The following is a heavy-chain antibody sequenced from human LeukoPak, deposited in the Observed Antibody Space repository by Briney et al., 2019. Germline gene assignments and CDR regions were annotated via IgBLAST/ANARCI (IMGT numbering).Heavy chain of an antibody. V-gene: IGHV3-23*01. J-gene: IGHJ4*02. D-gene: IGHD5-18*01. CDR3: AKDRGYSYGLSEIYYFDY. CDR1: GFTLSSYA. Sequence: PGGSLRLSCAASGFTLSSYAMNWVRQAPGKGLEWVSGISGSGGSTYYADSVKGRFTISRDNSKNTLYLQVNSLRAEDTAVYYCAKDRGYSYGLSEIYYFDYWGQGTLVTVSS. CDR2: ISGSGGST.